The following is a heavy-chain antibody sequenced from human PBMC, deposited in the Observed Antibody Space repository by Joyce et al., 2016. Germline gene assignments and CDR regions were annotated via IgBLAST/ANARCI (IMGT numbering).Heavy chain of an antibody. CDR1: GGTFSNYV. CDR3: ARGGTYYDIVTGYSHFDY. J-gene: IGHJ4*02. Sequence: QVQLVQSGAEVKKPGSSVEVSCKVSGGTFSNYVINWIRQGPGQGLGGIGDIIPLSATPKYAQNCQGRLTITADESTTTVSMKLSSLRSEDTAVYYCARGGTYYDIVTGYSHFDYWGQGALVTVSS. CDR2: IIPLSATP. D-gene: IGHD3-9*01. V-gene: IGHV1-69*12.